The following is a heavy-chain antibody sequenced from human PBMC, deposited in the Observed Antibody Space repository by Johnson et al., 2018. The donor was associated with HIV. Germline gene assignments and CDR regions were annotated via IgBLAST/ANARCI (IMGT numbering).Heavy chain of an antibody. V-gene: IGHV3-15*01. D-gene: IGHD5/OR15-5a*01. J-gene: IGHJ3*02. CDR2: IKSKTDGGTT. CDR1: GFTFSNAW. CDR3: AREGDGIIVSNGAFDI. Sequence: VQLVESGGGLVKPGGSLRLSCAASGFTFSNAWMSWVRQAPGKGLEWVGRIKSKTDGGTTDYAAPVKGRFTISRDDSKNTLYLQMGSLRLEDVAVYYCAREGDGIIVSNGAFDIWGQGTMVTVSS.